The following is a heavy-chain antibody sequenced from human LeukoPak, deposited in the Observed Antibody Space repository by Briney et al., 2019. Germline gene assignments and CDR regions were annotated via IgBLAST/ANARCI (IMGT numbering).Heavy chain of an antibody. CDR1: GFNFSNYV. D-gene: IGHD3-16*01. CDR2: IGSDGSDK. Sequence: GGSLRLSCAASGFNFSNYVMHWVRQAPGKGLEWVSFIGSDGSDKHYADSVKGRFTNSRDNSKNTLYLQMNSLRPEDTAVYYCAKDLSSGGGYDWGQGTLVTVSS. J-gene: IGHJ4*02. CDR3: AKDLSSGGGYD. V-gene: IGHV3-30*02.